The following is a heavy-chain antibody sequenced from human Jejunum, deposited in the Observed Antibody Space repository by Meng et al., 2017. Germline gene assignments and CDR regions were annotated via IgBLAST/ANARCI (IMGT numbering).Heavy chain of an antibody. V-gene: IGHV4-34*01. Sequence: QVQLQQWGAGPLKPSDTLSLTCAVYGASIGGYFWSWIRQTPGKEPEWIGEVNRKGTTNYNPSLEGRVSISVDTSKNQFSLTLNSVTAADTAVYYCARPLGYNGVNLGFFQHWGQGTLVTVSS. CDR2: VNRKGTT. CDR3: ARPLGYNGVNLGFFQH. D-gene: IGHD5-12*01. J-gene: IGHJ1*01. CDR1: GASIGGYF.